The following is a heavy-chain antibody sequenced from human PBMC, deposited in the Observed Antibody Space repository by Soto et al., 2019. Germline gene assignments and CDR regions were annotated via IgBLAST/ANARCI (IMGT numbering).Heavy chain of an antibody. Sequence: QIQLVQSGGEVKKPGASVKVSCKSSGYKFISHSITWVRQAPGQGLEWMGRISAYNGNTNYAQKLQGRDTMTTVTAKNTAYMELRSLRSDDTAVYYCARGAFCGGAPGCRDMDVWGQGTTVTVSS. V-gene: IGHV1-18*01. CDR2: ISAYNGNT. D-gene: IGHD2-21*01. J-gene: IGHJ6*02. CDR1: GYKFISHS. CDR3: ARGAFCGGAPGCRDMDV.